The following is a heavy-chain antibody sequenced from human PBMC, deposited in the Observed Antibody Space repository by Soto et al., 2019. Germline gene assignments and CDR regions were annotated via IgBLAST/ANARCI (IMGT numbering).Heavy chain of an antibody. CDR2: ISAYNGNT. J-gene: IGHJ4*02. V-gene: IGHV1-18*01. CDR1: GYTFTSYG. D-gene: IGHD1-26*01. Sequence: QVQLVQSGAEVKKPGASVKVSCKASGYTFTSYGISWVRQAPGQGLEWMGWISAYNGNTKYAQKFQGRVTMTTDTSTSTTYRELRSLRSHDTGASYCARDLGGRNSAPVGYWGQGTLVTVSS. CDR3: ARDLGGRNSAPVGY.